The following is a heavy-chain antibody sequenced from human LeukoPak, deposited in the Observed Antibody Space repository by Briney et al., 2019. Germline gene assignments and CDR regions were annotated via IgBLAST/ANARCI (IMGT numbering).Heavy chain of an antibody. J-gene: IGHJ1*01. CDR1: GGSISSSSYY. V-gene: IGHV4-39*01. CDR2: IYYSGST. Sequence: SETLSLTCTVSGGSISSSSYYWGWIRQPPGKGLEWIGSIYYSGSTYYNPSLKSRVTISVDTSKNQFSLKLSSVTAADTAVYYCARLASSGWSRAKYFQHWGQGTLVTVPS. CDR3: ARLASSGWSRAKYFQH. D-gene: IGHD6-19*01.